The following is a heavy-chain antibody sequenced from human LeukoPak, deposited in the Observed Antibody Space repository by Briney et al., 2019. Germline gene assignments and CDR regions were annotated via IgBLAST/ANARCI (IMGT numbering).Heavy chain of an antibody. CDR2: IYPRDSDT. Sequence: GESLKISCKGSGYSFATYWIGWVRQTPGKGLEWMGIIYPRDSDTRYSPSFQGQVTISADKSINTAYLQWSSLKTSDTATYYCARHQIVGATRSPFDYWGQGTLVTVSS. CDR3: ARHQIVGATRSPFDY. D-gene: IGHD1-26*01. V-gene: IGHV5-51*01. J-gene: IGHJ4*02. CDR1: GYSFATYW.